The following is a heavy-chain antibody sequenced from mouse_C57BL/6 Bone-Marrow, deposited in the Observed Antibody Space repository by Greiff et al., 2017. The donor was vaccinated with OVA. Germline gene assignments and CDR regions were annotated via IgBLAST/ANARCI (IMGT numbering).Heavy chain of an antibody. Sequence: EVKLQESGPELVKPGASVKMSCKASGYTFTDYNMHWVKQSHGKSLEWIGYINPNNGGTSYNQKFKGKATLPVNKSSSTAYMELRSLTSEESAVYNGAKVYYGSSPWDFDVWGTGTTVTVSS. V-gene: IGHV1-22*01. CDR3: AKVYYGSSPWDFDV. CDR2: INPNNGGT. J-gene: IGHJ1*03. CDR1: GYTFTDYN. D-gene: IGHD1-1*01.